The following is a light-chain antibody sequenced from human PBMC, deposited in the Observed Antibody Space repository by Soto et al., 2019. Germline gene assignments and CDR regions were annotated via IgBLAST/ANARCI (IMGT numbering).Light chain of an antibody. V-gene: IGLV3-21*02. CDR1: NIDSRT. Sequence: SYELTQPPSVSVAPGQTATISCGENNIDSRTVHWYQQKPGQAPLLVVYGNSFRPSGIPNRFSGSNSGNTATLTISRVEAGDEADYYCQVWDNVDDHMYVFGTGTKVTDL. CDR2: GNS. CDR3: QVWDNVDDHMYV. J-gene: IGLJ1*01.